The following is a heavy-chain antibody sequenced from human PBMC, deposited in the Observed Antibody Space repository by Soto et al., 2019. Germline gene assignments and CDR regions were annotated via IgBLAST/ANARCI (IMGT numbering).Heavy chain of an antibody. CDR3: AGTREIPYYHGMDV. Sequence: QVQLVQSGAEVKKPGSSVKVSCKAPGGTLSSYAINWVRQAPGQGLEWMGGIIPIFGSANYAPKFQGRVTISADESTSTAYREVSRLRSEDTAVYYCAGTREIPYYHGMDVWGQGTTVTVSS. CDR1: GGTLSSYA. CDR2: IIPIFGSA. J-gene: IGHJ6*02. V-gene: IGHV1-69*01. D-gene: IGHD2-2*02.